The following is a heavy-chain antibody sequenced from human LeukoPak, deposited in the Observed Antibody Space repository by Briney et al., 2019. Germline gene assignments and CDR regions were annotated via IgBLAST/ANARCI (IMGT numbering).Heavy chain of an antibody. CDR3: AKDRGYHYDSSGYYRMDAFDI. V-gene: IGHV3-30*02. J-gene: IGHJ3*02. CDR1: GFTVSSNY. D-gene: IGHD3-22*01. Sequence: PGGSLRLSCAASGFTVSSNYMSWVRQAPGKGLEWVAFIRYDEINTYYADSVRGRFTIFRDSSKNTLYLQMNSLRAEGTAVYYCAKDRGYHYDSSGYYRMDAFDIWGQGTMVTVSS. CDR2: IRYDEINT.